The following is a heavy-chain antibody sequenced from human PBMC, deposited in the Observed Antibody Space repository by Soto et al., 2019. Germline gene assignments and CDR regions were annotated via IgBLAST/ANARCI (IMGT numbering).Heavy chain of an antibody. CDR2: ISGSGGST. CDR3: AKVSRGIGVVPAALN. V-gene: IGHV3-23*01. D-gene: IGHD2-2*01. CDR1: GHTFHNYA. J-gene: IGHJ4*02. Sequence: VQLLESGGGLEQPGGSLRLSCVGSGHTFHNYAMTWVRQAPGKGLEWVSGISGSGGSTYYADSVRGRFTISRDDSKNTLYLQMNSLRAEDTAVYYCAKVSRGIGVVPAALNWGQGTRVTVSS.